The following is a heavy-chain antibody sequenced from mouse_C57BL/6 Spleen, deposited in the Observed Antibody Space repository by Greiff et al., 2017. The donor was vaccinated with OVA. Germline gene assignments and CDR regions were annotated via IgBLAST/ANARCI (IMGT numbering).Heavy chain of an antibody. CDR2: ISSGSSTI. CDR1: GFTFSDYG. J-gene: IGHJ2*01. Sequence: EVQRVESGGGLVKPGGSLRLSCAASGFTFSDYGMHWVRQAPEKGLEWVAYISSGSSTIYYADTVKGRFNIARDNAKNTLFLQMTSRRSEDTAMYYCARGASIKGTNYFDYWGQGTTLTVSS. V-gene: IGHV5-17*01. CDR3: ARGASIKGTNYFDY. D-gene: IGHD2-13*01.